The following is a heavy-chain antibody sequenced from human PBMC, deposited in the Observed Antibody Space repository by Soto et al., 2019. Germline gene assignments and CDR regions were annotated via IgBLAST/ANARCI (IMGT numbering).Heavy chain of an antibody. D-gene: IGHD4-17*01. CDR1: GFTFSSYA. V-gene: IGHV3-23*01. CDR3: AKIEMTTVTSWLNMWLDP. J-gene: IGHJ5*02. CDR2: ISGSGGST. Sequence: EVQLLESGGGLVQPGGSLRLSCAASGFTFSSYAMSWVRQAPGKGLEWVSAISGSGGSTYYADSVKGRFTISRDNSKNTLYLQMNSLRAEDTAVYYCAKIEMTTVTSWLNMWLDPWGQGTLVTVSS.